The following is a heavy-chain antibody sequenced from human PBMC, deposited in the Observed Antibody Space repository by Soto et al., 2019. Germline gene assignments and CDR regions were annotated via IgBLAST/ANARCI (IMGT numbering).Heavy chain of an antibody. CDR3: AKDAVYSDGLWLMDH. D-gene: IGHD2-21*02. Sequence: CMRLSSSSSALPHSRFAIMWVRQGPGKGVECVSGNYGRGGGIEDAGSVQGRVTISRDSAKNTVYLQMTELRADVTALYCCAKDAVYSDGLWLMDHWGQGTQVTVSS. J-gene: IGHJ4*02. CDR1: ALPHSRFA. CDR2: NYGRGGGI. V-gene: IGHV3-23*01.